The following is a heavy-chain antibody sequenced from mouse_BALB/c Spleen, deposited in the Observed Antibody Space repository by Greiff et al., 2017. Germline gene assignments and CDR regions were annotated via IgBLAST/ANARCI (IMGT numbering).Heavy chain of an antibody. V-gene: IGHV1-54*01. D-gene: IGHD2-4*01. Sequence: VQLQQSGAELVRPGTSVKVSCKASGYAFTNYLIEWVKQRPGQGLEWIGVINPGSGGTNYNEKFKGKATLTADKSSSTAYMQLSSLTSDDSAVYFCARLYYDYDEAMDYWGQGTSVTVSS. J-gene: IGHJ4*01. CDR1: GYAFTNYL. CDR3: ARLYYDYDEAMDY. CDR2: INPGSGGT.